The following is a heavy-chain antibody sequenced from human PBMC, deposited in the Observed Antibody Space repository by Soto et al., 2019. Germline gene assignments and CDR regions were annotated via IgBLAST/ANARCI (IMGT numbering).Heavy chain of an antibody. Sequence: GESLKISCAASGFTFSSYSMNWVRQAPGKGLEWVSSISSSSSYIYYADSVKGRFTISRDNAKNSLYLQMNSLRAEDTAVYYCARSSLGYCSSTSCYYFDYWGQGTLVTVSS. V-gene: IGHV3-21*01. CDR2: ISSSSSYI. D-gene: IGHD2-2*01. J-gene: IGHJ4*02. CDR3: ARSSLGYCSSTSCYYFDY. CDR1: GFTFSSYS.